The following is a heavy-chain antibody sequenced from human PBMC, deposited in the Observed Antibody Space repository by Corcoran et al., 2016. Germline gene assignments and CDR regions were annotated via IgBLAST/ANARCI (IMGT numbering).Heavy chain of an antibody. CDR3: ARDRGYSYGPFDY. CDR2: INPNRGGT. Sequence: QVQLVQSGAEVKKPGASVKVSCKASGYTFTGYYMHWVRQAPGQGLEWLGWINPNRGGTNYAQKFQGRVTMTRDTSISTAYMELSRLRSDDTAVYYCARDRGYSYGPFDYWGQGTLVTVSS. V-gene: IGHV1-2*02. J-gene: IGHJ4*02. D-gene: IGHD5-18*01. CDR1: GYTFTGYY.